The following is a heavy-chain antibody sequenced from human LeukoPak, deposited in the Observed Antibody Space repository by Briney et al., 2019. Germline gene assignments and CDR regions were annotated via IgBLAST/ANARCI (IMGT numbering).Heavy chain of an antibody. CDR3: ARGFDWLEYYFDY. J-gene: IGHJ4*02. Sequence: ASVKVSCKTSVYTFTGYYIHWVRQAPGQGLEWMGWIYPDSGDTNSAQKFQGRVTMTTDTSISTAYMELSRLRSDDTAVYYCARGFDWLEYYFDYWGQGTLVTVSS. CDR2: IYPDSGDT. D-gene: IGHD3-9*01. CDR1: VYTFTGYY. V-gene: IGHV1-2*02.